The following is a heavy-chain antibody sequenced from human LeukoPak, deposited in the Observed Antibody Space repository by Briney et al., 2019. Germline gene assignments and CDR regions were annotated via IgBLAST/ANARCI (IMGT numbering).Heavy chain of an antibody. J-gene: IGHJ6*03. Sequence: PSETLSLTCTVSGGSLSSYYWSWIRQPAGKGLEWIGRIYTSGSTNYNPSLNSRVTMSVDTSKNQFSLKLSSVTAADTAVYYCARDKHYASGSYYRFYYYYYYMDVWGKGTTVTLSS. V-gene: IGHV4-4*07. CDR3: ARDKHYASGSYYRFYYYYYYMDV. D-gene: IGHD3-10*01. CDR2: IYTSGST. CDR1: GGSLSSYY.